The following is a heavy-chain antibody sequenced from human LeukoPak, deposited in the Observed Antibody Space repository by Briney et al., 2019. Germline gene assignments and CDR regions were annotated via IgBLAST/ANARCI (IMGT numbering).Heavy chain of an antibody. Sequence: GGSLRLSCAASGFTFRDARMTWVRQAPGKGLEWVGRIRSKTDGGTTDYAVSVQGRFTISRDDSKNTLYLQMSSLKTEDTAVYYCARLNDIVATILSYWGQGTLVTVSS. CDR1: GFTFRDAR. CDR2: IRSKTDGGTT. V-gene: IGHV3-15*01. J-gene: IGHJ4*02. CDR3: ARLNDIVATILSY. D-gene: IGHD5-12*01.